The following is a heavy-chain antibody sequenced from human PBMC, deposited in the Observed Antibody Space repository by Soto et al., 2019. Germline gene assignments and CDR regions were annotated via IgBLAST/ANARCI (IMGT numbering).Heavy chain of an antibody. CDR1: GDSVSSNSAA. V-gene: IGHV6-1*01. Sequence: SQTLSLTCAISGDSVSSNSAAWNWIRQSPSRGLEWLGRTYYRSKWYNDYAVSVKSRITINPDTSKNQFSLQLTSVTPEDTVVDRCAKDPVPDTVDYYHGSDPWGQGSTVTVS. CDR3: AKDPVPDTVDYYHGSDP. J-gene: IGHJ6*02. CDR2: TYYRSKWYN. D-gene: IGHD2-15*01.